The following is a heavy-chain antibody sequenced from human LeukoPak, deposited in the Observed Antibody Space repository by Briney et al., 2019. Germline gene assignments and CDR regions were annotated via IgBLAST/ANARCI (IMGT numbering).Heavy chain of an antibody. Sequence: SETLSLTCTVSGGSISSSNWWSWVRQPPGKGLEWIGRIFHTGTTDYKTSLKGRVTIPVDRSKNQFSLKLTSVTAADTAVYYCARLTPTTLSLYYYYMDVWGKGTTVTVSS. V-gene: IGHV4-4*02. D-gene: IGHD2/OR15-2a*01. J-gene: IGHJ6*03. CDR2: IFHTGTT. CDR3: ARLTPTTLSLYYYYMDV. CDR1: GGSISSSNW.